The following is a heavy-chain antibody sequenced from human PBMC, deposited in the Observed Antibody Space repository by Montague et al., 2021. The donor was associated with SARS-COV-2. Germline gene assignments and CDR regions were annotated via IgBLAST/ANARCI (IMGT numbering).Heavy chain of an antibody. CDR3: ARVFPRWLQFDPYFDY. Sequence: SETLSLTCTVSGGSTSSYYWSWIRQPPGKGLEWIGYIYYSGSTNXXPSLKSRVTISVDTSKNQFSLKLSSVTAVDTAVYYCARVFPRWLQFDPYFDYWGQGTLVTVSS. J-gene: IGHJ4*02. V-gene: IGHV4-59*01. CDR1: GGSTSSYY. CDR2: IYYSGST. D-gene: IGHD5-24*01.